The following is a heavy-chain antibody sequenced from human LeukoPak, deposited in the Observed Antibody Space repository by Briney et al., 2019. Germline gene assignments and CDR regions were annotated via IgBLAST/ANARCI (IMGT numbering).Heavy chain of an antibody. V-gene: IGHV4-39*07. CDR3: ARGKGSSWYSIDY. CDR2: IYYSGST. J-gene: IGHJ4*02. D-gene: IGHD6-13*01. CDR1: GGSISSSSYY. Sequence: SETLSLTCTVSGGSISSSSYYWGWIRQPPGKGLEWIGSIYYSGSTYYNPSLKSRVTISVDTSKNQFSLKLSSVTAADTAVYYCARGKGSSWYSIDYWGQGTLVTVSS.